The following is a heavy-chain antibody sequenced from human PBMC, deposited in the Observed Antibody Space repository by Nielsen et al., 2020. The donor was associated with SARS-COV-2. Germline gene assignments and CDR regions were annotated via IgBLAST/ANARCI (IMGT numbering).Heavy chain of an antibody. D-gene: IGHD3-10*01. CDR3: ARYGSGSPHFDY. Sequence: GGSLRLSCAASGFTFSSYAMHWVRQAPGKGLEWVAVISYDGSNKYYVDSVKGRFTISRDNSKNTLYLQMNSLRAEDTAVYYCARYGSGSPHFDYWGQGTLVTVSS. J-gene: IGHJ4*02. CDR1: GFTFSSYA. CDR2: ISYDGSNK. V-gene: IGHV3-30-3*01.